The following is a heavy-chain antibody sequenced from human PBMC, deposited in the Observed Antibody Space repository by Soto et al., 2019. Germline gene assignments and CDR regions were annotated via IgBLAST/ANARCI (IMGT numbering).Heavy chain of an antibody. J-gene: IGHJ4*02. D-gene: IGHD6-6*01. V-gene: IGHV4-59*01. CDR1: GGSISSYY. Sequence: SETLSLTCTVSGGSISSYYWSWIRQPPGKGPEWIGYIYYSGSTNYNPSLKSRVTISVDTSKNQFSLKLSSVTAADTAVYYCAREVGIAARLIDYWGQGTLVTVSS. CDR2: IYYSGST. CDR3: AREVGIAARLIDY.